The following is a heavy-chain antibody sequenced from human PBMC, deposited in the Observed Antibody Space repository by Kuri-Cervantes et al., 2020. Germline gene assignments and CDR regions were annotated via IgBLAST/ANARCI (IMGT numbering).Heavy chain of an antibody. V-gene: IGHV1-2*02. CDR2: INPNSGGT. D-gene: IGHD5-18*01. CDR3: ARDNIVVVMDTYYYYYMDV. J-gene: IGHJ6*03. Sequence: ASVKVSCKASGYTFTSYYMQWVRQAPGQGLEWMRWINPNSGGTNYAQKFQGRVTMTRDTSISTAYMELSRLRSDDTAVYSCARDNIVVVMDTYYYYYMDVWGKGTTVTVSS. CDR1: GYTFTSYY.